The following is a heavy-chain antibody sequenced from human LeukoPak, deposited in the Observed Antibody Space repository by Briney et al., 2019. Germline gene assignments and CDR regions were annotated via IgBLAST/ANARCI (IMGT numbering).Heavy chain of an antibody. CDR1: GGTFSSYA. Sequence: SVKVSCKASGGTFSSYAISWVRQAPGQGLEWMGRIIPILGIANYAQKFQGRVTITADKSTSTAYMELSSLRSEDTAVYYCARALTGTYEAFDIWGQGTMVTVSS. J-gene: IGHJ3*02. CDR2: IIPILGIA. V-gene: IGHV1-69*04. D-gene: IGHD7-27*01. CDR3: ARALTGTYEAFDI.